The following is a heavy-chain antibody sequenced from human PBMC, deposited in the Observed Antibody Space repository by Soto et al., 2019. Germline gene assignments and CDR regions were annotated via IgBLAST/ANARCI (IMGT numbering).Heavy chain of an antibody. Sequence: SVKVSCKASGGSFSSYAISWVRQAPGQGLEWMGGIIPIVGTGNYAQNFQGRVTITADESTSTAYMELSGLRSEDTAMYYCARDLRAAGRPGMDVWGQGTTVTVSS. CDR1: GGSFSSYA. CDR2: IIPIVGTG. D-gene: IGHD6-13*01. CDR3: ARDLRAAGRPGMDV. V-gene: IGHV1-69*13. J-gene: IGHJ6*02.